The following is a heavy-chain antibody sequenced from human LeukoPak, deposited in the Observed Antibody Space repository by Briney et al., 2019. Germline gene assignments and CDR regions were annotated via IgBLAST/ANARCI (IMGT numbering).Heavy chain of an antibody. CDR3: AIHDYYYGSGSYHNWFDP. CDR1: GGSISSSIYY. Sequence: PSETLSLTCTVSGGSISSSIYYWGWIRQPPGKELEWIGSIYYSGSTYYNPSLKSRVTISVDTSKNQFSLKLSSVTAADTAVYYCAIHDYYYGSGSYHNWFDPWGQGTLVTVSS. CDR2: IYYSGST. J-gene: IGHJ5*02. V-gene: IGHV4-39*01. D-gene: IGHD3-10*01.